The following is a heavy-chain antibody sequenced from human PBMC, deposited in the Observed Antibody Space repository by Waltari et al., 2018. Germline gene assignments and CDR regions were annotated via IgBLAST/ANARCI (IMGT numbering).Heavy chain of an antibody. J-gene: IGHJ4*02. D-gene: IGHD4-17*01. CDR3: ARYVYGDYVNDY. Sequence: QVQLQQWGAGLLKPSETLSLTCAVYGGSFSGYYWSWIRQPPGKGLEWIGEINHSGSTNYNPSLKSRVTISVDTSKNQFSLKLSSVTAADTAVYYCARYVYGDYVNDYWGQGTLVTVSS. CDR2: INHSGST. CDR1: GGSFSGYY. V-gene: IGHV4-34*01.